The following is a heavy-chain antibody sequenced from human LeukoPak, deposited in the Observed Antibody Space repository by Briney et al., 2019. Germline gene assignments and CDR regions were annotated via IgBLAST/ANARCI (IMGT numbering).Heavy chain of an antibody. D-gene: IGHD2-2*01. Sequence: PSETLSLTCTVPGGSISSSSYYWGWIRQPPGKGLEWIGSIYYSGSTYYNTSLKSRFTISVDTSKNQFSLKLSSVTAADTAVYYCARPRGGYCSSTSCSDAFDIWGQGTMVTVSS. CDR1: GGSISSSSYY. V-gene: IGHV4-39*01. CDR3: ARPRGGYCSSTSCSDAFDI. CDR2: IYYSGST. J-gene: IGHJ3*02.